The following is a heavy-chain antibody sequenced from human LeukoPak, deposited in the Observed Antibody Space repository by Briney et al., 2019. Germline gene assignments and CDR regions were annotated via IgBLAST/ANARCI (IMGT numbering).Heavy chain of an antibody. Sequence: SETLSLTCTVSGGSISSYYWSWIRQPPGRGLEWIGYIYYSGSTNYNPSLKSRVTISVDTSKNQFSLKLSSVTAADTAVYYCARGYYDFWSGMNWFDPWAREPWSPSPQ. V-gene: IGHV4-59*01. CDR1: GGSISSYY. J-gene: IGHJ5*02. CDR3: ARGYYDFWSGMNWFDP. CDR2: IYYSGST. D-gene: IGHD3-3*01.